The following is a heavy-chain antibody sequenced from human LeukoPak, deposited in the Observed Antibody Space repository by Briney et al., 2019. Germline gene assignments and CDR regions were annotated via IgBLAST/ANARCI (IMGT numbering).Heavy chain of an antibody. CDR1: GFTFSSYA. Sequence: GGSLRLSGAASGFTFSSYAMHWVRHAPGKGLEHVSAISSNGGSTYYANPVKGRFTISRDNSKNTLYLQENSLRDEDTAVYYCARVPSYSYGYYFDYWGQGNLVTVSS. CDR2: ISSNGGST. D-gene: IGHD5-18*01. V-gene: IGHV3-64*01. J-gene: IGHJ4*02. CDR3: ARVPSYSYGYYFDY.